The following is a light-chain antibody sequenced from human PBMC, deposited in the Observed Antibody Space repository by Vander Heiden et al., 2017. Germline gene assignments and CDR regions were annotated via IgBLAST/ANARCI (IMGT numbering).Light chain of an antibody. J-gene: IGKJ4*01. V-gene: IGKV3-15*01. CDR1: QSVSSN. CDR2: GAS. CDR3: QQYNNWPPLT. Sequence: DIVMTQSPATLSVSPGERATLSCRASQSVSSNLAWYQQKPGQATRLLIYGASTRATGIPARFSGSGSGTEFTLTISSLQSEDFAVYYCQQYNNWPPLTFGGGTKVEIK.